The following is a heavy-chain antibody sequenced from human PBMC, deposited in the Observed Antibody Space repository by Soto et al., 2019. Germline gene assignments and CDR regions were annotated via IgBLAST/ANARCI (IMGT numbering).Heavy chain of an antibody. V-gene: IGHV1-18*01. J-gene: IGHJ6*02. D-gene: IGHD6-19*01. Sequence: GAPVKVSCKASGYTFTSYGISWVRQAPGQGLAWMGWISAYNGNTNYAQKLQGRVTMTTDTSTSTAYMELRSLRSDDTAVYYCARDAYSSGWYVYYYYGMDVWGQGTTVTVS. CDR3: ARDAYSSGWYVYYYYGMDV. CDR2: ISAYNGNT. CDR1: GYTFTSYG.